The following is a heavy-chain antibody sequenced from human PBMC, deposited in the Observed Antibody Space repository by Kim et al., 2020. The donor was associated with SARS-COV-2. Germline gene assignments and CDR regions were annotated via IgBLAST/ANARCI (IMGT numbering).Heavy chain of an antibody. Sequence: SETLSLTCTVSGGSISSSSYYWGWIRQPPGKGLEWIGSIYYSGSTYYNPSLKSRVTISVDTSKNQFSLKLSSVTAADTAVYYCAGRDSSGYFLLRPFDYWGQGTLVTVSS. CDR3: AGRDSSGYFLLRPFDY. CDR2: IYYSGST. V-gene: IGHV4-39*01. J-gene: IGHJ4*02. D-gene: IGHD3-22*01. CDR1: GGSISSSSYY.